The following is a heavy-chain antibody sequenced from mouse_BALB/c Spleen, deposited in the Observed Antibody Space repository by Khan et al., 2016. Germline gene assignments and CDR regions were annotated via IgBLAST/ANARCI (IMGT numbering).Heavy chain of an antibody. D-gene: IGHD2-10*02. J-gene: IGHJ4*01. CDR3: ARGVWGYYAMDY. CDR1: GYTFTSYW. CDR2: INPSNGRT. Sequence: QVQLQQPGAELVKPGASVKLSCKASGYTFTSYWMHWVKQRPGQGLEWIGEINPSNGRTNYNEKFKSKATLTVDKSSSTAYMQLCSLTSEDSAVYYCARGVWGYYAMDYWGQGTSVTVSS. V-gene: IGHV1S81*02.